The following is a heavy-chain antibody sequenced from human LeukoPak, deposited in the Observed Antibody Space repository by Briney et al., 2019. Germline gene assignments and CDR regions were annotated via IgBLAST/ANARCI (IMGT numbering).Heavy chain of an antibody. CDR2: IRYDGSNK. D-gene: IGHD2-15*01. CDR1: GFTFSSYG. CDR3: AKGGSARSCSGGSCYTRKYYFDY. J-gene: IGHJ4*02. Sequence: GGSLRLSCAASGFTFSSYGMHWVRQAPGKGLEWVAFIRYDGSNKYYADSVKGRFTISRDNSKNTLYLQMNSLRAEDTAVYYCAKGGSARSCSGGSCYTRKYYFDYWGQGTLVTVSS. V-gene: IGHV3-30*02.